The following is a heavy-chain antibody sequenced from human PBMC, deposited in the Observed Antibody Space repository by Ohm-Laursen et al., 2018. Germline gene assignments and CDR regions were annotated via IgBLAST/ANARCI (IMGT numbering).Heavy chain of an antibody. CDR1: GDSMSSYY. J-gene: IGHJ6*02. Sequence: TLSLTCVVSGDSMSSYYWSWIRQSPGKGLQWIGYISYSGKTNYNPSLKGRVTISLDKSKTQFSLNLSSVTAADTAIYYCARDGIRGSYFAMDVWGHGTTVLVSS. CDR3: ARDGIRGSYFAMDV. D-gene: IGHD1-1*01. CDR2: ISYSGKT. V-gene: IGHV4-59*01.